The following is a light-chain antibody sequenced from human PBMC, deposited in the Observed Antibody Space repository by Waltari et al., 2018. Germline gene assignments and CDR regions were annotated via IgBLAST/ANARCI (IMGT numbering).Light chain of an antibody. CDR3: CSYAGSGTYV. CDR1: NSDVGNYNL. CDR2: EVI. J-gene: IGLJ1*01. Sequence: QSALTQPASVSGTPGQSITISCTGTNSDVGNYNLVSWYQHHPGEAPKLMICEVIKRASGVSNRFPGSQSGNTASLNISGLQAEDEADYYCCSYAGSGTYVFGTGTKVTVL. V-gene: IGLV2-23*02.